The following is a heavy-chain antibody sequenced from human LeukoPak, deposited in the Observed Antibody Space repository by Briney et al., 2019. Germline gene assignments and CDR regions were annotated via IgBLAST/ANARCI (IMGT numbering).Heavy chain of an antibody. D-gene: IGHD3-9*01. Sequence: ASVKVSCKASGYTFTGYYMHWVRQAPGQGLEWMGRINPNSGGTNYAQKFRGRVTMTRDTSISTAYMELSRLRSDDTAVYYCARNGRHYDILTGYYNVPGDYWGQGTLVTVSS. CDR1: GYTFTGYY. J-gene: IGHJ4*02. CDR3: ARNGRHYDILTGYYNVPGDY. V-gene: IGHV1-2*06. CDR2: INPNSGGT.